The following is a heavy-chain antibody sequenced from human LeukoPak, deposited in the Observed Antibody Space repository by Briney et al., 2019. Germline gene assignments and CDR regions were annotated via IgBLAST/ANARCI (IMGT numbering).Heavy chain of an antibody. CDR2: ISYDGSNK. V-gene: IGHV3-30*18. D-gene: IGHD2-2*01. J-gene: IGHJ4*02. Sequence: EAGGSLRLSCAASGFTFSSYGMHWVRQAPGKGLEWVAVISYDGSNKYYADSVKGRFTISRDNSKNTLYLQMNSLSAEDTAVYYCAKDHCSSTSCYIFDYWGQGTLVTVSS. CDR1: GFTFSSYG. CDR3: AKDHCSSTSCYIFDY.